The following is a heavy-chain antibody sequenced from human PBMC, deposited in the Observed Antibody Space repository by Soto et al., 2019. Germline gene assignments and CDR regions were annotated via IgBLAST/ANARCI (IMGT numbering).Heavy chain of an antibody. CDR3: ARSYGGNSGTFDF. D-gene: IGHD4-17*01. Sequence: QVQLQQWGAGLLKPSETLSLTCAVYGGSFSGYYWSWIRQPPGKGLEYIGEINHSGSTNYNPSIKSRVTISVDTSKNQFSLKLSSVTAADTAVYYCARSYGGNSGTFDFWGQGTLVTVSS. J-gene: IGHJ4*02. V-gene: IGHV4-34*01. CDR2: INHSGST. CDR1: GGSFSGYY.